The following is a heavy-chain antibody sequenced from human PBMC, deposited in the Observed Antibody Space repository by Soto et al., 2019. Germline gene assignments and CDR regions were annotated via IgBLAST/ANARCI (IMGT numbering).Heavy chain of an antibody. CDR2: INPNSGGT. D-gene: IGHD1-20*01. Sequence: ASVKVSCKASGYTFTDDYMDWVRQAPGQGLEWMGGINPNSGGTNYAEKFQGRVTMTRDTSISTAYMELSRLRSDDTAVYYCARDGINGTMNVYFQHWGQGTLVTVSS. CDR3: ARDGINGTMNVYFQH. CDR1: GYTFTDDY. V-gene: IGHV1-2*02. J-gene: IGHJ1*01.